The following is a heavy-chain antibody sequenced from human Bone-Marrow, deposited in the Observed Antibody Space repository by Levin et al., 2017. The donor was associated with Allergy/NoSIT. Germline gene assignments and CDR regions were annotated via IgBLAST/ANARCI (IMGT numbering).Heavy chain of an antibody. CDR2: ISSSSSTI. V-gene: IGHV3-11*01. CDR1: GFTFTDYY. CDR3: ARAPEAYYDSSDRSYFDY. Sequence: KPGGSLRLSCAASGFTFTDYYMSWIRQAPGKGLEWVSYISSSSSTIYYADSVKGRFTISRDNAKSSLYLQMNSLRAEDTAVYYCARAPEAYYDSSDRSYFDYWGQGTLVTVSS. J-gene: IGHJ4*02. D-gene: IGHD3-22*01.